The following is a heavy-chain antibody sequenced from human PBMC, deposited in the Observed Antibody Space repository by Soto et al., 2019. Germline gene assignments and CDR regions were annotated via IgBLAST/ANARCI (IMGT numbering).Heavy chain of an antibody. CDR3: AREADSGLLWFGNLDH. D-gene: IGHD3-10*01. CDR1: GFTLSRNT. J-gene: IGHJ4*02. CDR2: ISSSSSHE. V-gene: IGHV3-21*01. Sequence: PGGSLRLSCAASGFTLSRNTMNWVRQAAGKGLEWVSSISSSSSHENYADTVKGRFTISRDNSKNTLYLQMDSLRAEDTAVYYCAREADSGLLWFGNLDHWGRGTLVTVSS.